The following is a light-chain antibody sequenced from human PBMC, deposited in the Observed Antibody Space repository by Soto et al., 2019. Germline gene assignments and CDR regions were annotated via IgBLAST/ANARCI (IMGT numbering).Light chain of an antibody. CDR1: QIITMW. J-gene: IGKJ2*01. CDR3: QQYDTYLYT. V-gene: IGKV1-5*01. CDR2: DAS. Sequence: DIQMTQSPSTLSASIGDRVTITCRASQIITMWLAWYQQKPGKAPRLLIYDASALESGVPSRFSGSGSGTEFTLTITSLQPDDFGTYYCQQYDTYLYTFGQGTTLEIK.